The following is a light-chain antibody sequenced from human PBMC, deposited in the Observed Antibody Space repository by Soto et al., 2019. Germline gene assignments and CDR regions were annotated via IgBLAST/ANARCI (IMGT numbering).Light chain of an antibody. CDR2: GAS. CDR1: QDISQN. J-gene: IGKJ5*01. CDR3: QQYNYLIT. V-gene: IGKV3-15*01. Sequence: EIVMTQSPATLSVSAGERATLSCRASQDISQNFAWYQHKPGQAPRLLMYGASTRATGIPARFSATGSGTEFTLAISSLQPEDFAVYYCQQYNYLITCGQGTRLEIK.